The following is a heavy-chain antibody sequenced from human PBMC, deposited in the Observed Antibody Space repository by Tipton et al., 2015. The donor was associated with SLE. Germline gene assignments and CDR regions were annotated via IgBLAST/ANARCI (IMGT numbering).Heavy chain of an antibody. CDR2: INHSGST. CDR3: ARGSLAVAAPYFDY. Sequence: TLSLTCAVYGGSFSGYYWSWIRQPPGKGLEWIGEINHSGSTNYNPSLKSRVTISVDTSKNQFSLKLSSVTAADTAVYYCARGSLAVAAPYFDYWGQGTLVTVSS. V-gene: IGHV4-34*01. D-gene: IGHD6-19*01. J-gene: IGHJ4*02. CDR1: GGSFSGYY.